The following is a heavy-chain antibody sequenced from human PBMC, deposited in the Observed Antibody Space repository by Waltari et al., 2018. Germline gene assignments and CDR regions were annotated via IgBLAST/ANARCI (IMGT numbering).Heavy chain of an antibody. CDR1: GFTFSSYE. CDR3: ARDSGKQWLASIYFQH. Sequence: EVQLVESGGGLVLPGGSLRLSCAASGFTFSSYEMNWVRQAPGKGLEWVSYISSSGSTIYYADSVKGRFTISRDNAKNSLYLQMNSPRAEDTAVYYCARDSGKQWLASIYFQHWGQGTLVTVSS. V-gene: IGHV3-48*03. D-gene: IGHD6-19*01. J-gene: IGHJ1*01. CDR2: ISSSGSTI.